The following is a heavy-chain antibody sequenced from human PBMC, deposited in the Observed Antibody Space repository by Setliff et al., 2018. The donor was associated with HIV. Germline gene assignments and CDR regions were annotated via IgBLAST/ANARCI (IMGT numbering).Heavy chain of an antibody. CDR2: ISYDGSNK. CDR3: ARDQERFLEWLLSADY. Sequence: GGSLRLSCAASGFTFSSFVITWVRQAPGKGLEWVAVISYDGSNKYYADSVKGRFTISRDNSKNTLYLQMNSLRAEDTAVYYCARDQERFLEWLLSADYWGQGTLVTVSS. V-gene: IGHV3-30*03. J-gene: IGHJ4*02. D-gene: IGHD3-3*01. CDR1: GFTFSSFV.